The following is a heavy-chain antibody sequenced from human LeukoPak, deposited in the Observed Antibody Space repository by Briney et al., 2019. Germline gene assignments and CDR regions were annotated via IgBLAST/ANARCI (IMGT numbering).Heavy chain of an antibody. J-gene: IGHJ1*01. D-gene: IGHD3-10*01. Sequence: SETLSLTCSVSGGSISSNSYYWGWIRQPPGKGLEWLGSIYYSGSTYYNPSLKSRVTISVDTSKNQFSLKLSSVTAADTAVYYCASQIYGSGSYTAPWFAYEYFQHWGQGTLVTVSS. V-gene: IGHV4-39*07. CDR2: IYYSGST. CDR1: GGSISSNSYY. CDR3: ASQIYGSGSYTAPWFAYEYFQH.